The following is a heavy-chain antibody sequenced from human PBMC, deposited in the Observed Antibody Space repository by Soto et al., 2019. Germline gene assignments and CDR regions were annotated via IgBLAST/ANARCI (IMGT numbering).Heavy chain of an antibody. CDR1: GGSLSSYC. V-gene: IGHV4-4*07. CDR2: IYTMGST. D-gene: IGHD5-12*01. CDR3: ARDQGATAKNPAFNH. J-gene: IGHJ4*02. Sequence: SETLSRSCTESGGSLSSYCWSWIRRPAGKGLEWIWRIYTMGSTNYHPSLESIVSMSEDPSRDQYSLKLSSVHAADTAVYHCARDQGATAKNPAFNHWGQGTLVTVTS.